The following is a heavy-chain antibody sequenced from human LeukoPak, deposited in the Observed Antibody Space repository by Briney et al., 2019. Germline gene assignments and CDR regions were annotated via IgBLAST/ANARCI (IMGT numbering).Heavy chain of an antibody. V-gene: IGHV3-11*01. Sequence: GGSLRLSCAASGFTFGDYYMSWIRQAPGKGLEWVSYISSSGSTIYYADSVKGRFTISRDNAKNSLYLQMNSLRAEDTAVYYCARDPRDYCSSTSCYTPGWFDPWGQGTLVTVSS. CDR2: ISSSGSTI. CDR3: ARDPRDYCSSTSCYTPGWFDP. J-gene: IGHJ5*02. CDR1: GFTFGDYY. D-gene: IGHD2-2*02.